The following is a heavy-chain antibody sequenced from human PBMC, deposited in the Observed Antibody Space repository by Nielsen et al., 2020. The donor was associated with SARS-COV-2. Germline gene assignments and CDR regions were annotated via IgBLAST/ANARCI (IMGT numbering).Heavy chain of an antibody. CDR1: GGSISSSSYY. V-gene: IGHV4-39*07. D-gene: IGHD6-25*01. J-gene: IGHJ3*02. CDR3: ARESSAAWTHAFDI. Sequence: SETLSLTCTVSGGSISSSSYYWGWIRQPPGKGLEWIGSIYYSGSTYYNPSLKSRVTISVDKSKNQFSLKLSSVTAADTAVYYCARESSAAWTHAFDIWGQGTMVTVSS. CDR2: IYYSGST.